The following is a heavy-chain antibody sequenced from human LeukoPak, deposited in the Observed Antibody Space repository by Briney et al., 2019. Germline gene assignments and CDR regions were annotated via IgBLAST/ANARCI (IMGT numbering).Heavy chain of an antibody. V-gene: IGHV1-18*01. J-gene: IGHJ6*02. CDR1: GYTFTSYG. CDR3: ARGVTIFGVGYYYYGMDV. Sequence: ASVKVSCKASGYTFTSYGIGWVRQAPGQGLEWMGWISAYNGNTNYAQKLQGRVTMTTDTSTSTAYMELRSLRSDDTAVYYCARGVTIFGVGYYYYGMDVWGQGTTVTVSS. CDR2: ISAYNGNT. D-gene: IGHD3-3*01.